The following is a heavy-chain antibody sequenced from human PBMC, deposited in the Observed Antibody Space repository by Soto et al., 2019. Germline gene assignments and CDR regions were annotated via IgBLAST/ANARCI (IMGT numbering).Heavy chain of an antibody. D-gene: IGHD3-3*01. Sequence: PGGSLRLSCAASGFTFSSYWMHWVRQAPGKGLVWVSRINSDGSSTSYADSVKGRFTISRDNAKNTLYLQMNSLRAEDTAVYYCARDTVEQRDFWSGPRAYYYGMDVWGQGTTVTVSS. J-gene: IGHJ6*02. CDR1: GFTFSSYW. V-gene: IGHV3-74*01. CDR3: ARDTVEQRDFWSGPRAYYYGMDV. CDR2: INSDGSST.